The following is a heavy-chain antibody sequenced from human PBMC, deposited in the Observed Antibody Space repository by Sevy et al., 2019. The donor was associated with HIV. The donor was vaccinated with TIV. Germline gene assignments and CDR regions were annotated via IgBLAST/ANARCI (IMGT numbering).Heavy chain of an antibody. Sequence: GGSLRLSCAASGFIFTDYLMTWFRHTPERGLGWVATIFQNGGDKYYVDSVKGRFNISRDKAKKSLYLQMNDLRAEDTADYYCARGSTGNGWQVDYWGQGTLVTVSS. CDR3: ARGSTGNGWQVDY. CDR2: IFQNGGDK. CDR1: GFIFTDYL. J-gene: IGHJ4*02. D-gene: IGHD6-19*01. V-gene: IGHV3-7*02.